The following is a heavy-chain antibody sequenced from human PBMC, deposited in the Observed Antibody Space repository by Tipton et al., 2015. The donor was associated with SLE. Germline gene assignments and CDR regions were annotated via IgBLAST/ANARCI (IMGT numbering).Heavy chain of an antibody. Sequence: QLVQSGPEVKKPGASVRVSCTASGNTFTDYHLHWVRQAPGQGLEWMGRINPKSGGTNHEQKFQGRVSMTRDTSISTAYMELSSLRSDDTAVYFCARGGFVLLTTGRGFDIWGQGTMVTVSS. J-gene: IGHJ3*02. CDR3: ARGGFVLLTTGRGFDI. D-gene: IGHD3-10*01. CDR2: INPKSGGT. V-gene: IGHV1-2*06. CDR1: GNTFTDYH.